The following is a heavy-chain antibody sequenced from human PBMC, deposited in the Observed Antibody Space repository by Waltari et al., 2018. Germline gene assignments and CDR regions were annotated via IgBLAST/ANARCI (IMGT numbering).Heavy chain of an antibody. CDR2: ISSSSSYI. V-gene: IGHV3-21*01. CDR3: ASEDDGSGSYSDY. D-gene: IGHD3-10*01. Sequence: EVQLVESGGGLVKPGGSLRLSCAASGFTFSSYNMNWVRRAPGKGLEWVSSISSSSSYIYYADSVKGRFTISRDNAKNSLYLQMNSLRAEDTAVYYCASEDDGSGSYSDYWGQGTLVTVSS. J-gene: IGHJ4*02. CDR1: GFTFSSYN.